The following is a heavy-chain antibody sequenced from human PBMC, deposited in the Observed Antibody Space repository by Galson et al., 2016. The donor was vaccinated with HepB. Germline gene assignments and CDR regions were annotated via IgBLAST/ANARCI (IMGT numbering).Heavy chain of an antibody. J-gene: IGHJ4*02. CDR2: VKRDGSER. CDR3: ARGANRGRPFDY. V-gene: IGHV3-7*03. Sequence: SLRLFCAASGFTFSSYWMSWVRQAPGKGLEWVANVKRDGSERYHVDSVKGRFTISSDNAKNSLFLQMNSLRVEDTAVYYCARGANRGRPFDYWGQGTLVTVSS. D-gene: IGHD3-10*01. CDR1: GFTFSSYW.